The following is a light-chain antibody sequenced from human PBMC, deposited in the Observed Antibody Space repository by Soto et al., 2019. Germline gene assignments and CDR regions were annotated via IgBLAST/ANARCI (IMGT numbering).Light chain of an antibody. Sequence: DIQMTQSPSTLSASVGDRVTITCRASQSISSWLAWYQQKTGKAPKLLIYDATSLESGVPSRFSGSGSGTEFTLTISSLQPEDFAPYCCQLLRTFGQGTKVEIK. J-gene: IGKJ1*01. CDR1: QSISSW. V-gene: IGKV1-5*01. CDR3: QLLRT. CDR2: DAT.